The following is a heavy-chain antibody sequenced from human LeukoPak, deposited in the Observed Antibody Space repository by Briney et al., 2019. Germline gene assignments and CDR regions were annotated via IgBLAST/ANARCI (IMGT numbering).Heavy chain of an antibody. CDR3: ARPRSYSSGHLDY. V-gene: IGHV3-11*04. J-gene: IGHJ4*02. Sequence: PGGSLRLSCAASGFTFSDYYMSWTRQAPGKGLEWVSYISSSGSTIYYADSVKGRFTISRDNAKTSLYLQMNSLRAEDTALYYCARPRSYSSGHLDYWGQGTLVTVSS. CDR2: ISSSGSTI. D-gene: IGHD6-19*01. CDR1: GFTFSDYY.